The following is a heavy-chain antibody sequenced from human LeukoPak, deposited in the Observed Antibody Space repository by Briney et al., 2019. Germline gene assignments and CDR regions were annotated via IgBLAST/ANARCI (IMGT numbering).Heavy chain of an antibody. CDR1: GGSFSGYY. J-gene: IGHJ5*02. D-gene: IGHD3-10*01. CDR2: IHHSGST. CDR3: ARLVDYYASGNYYDRRMHWFDA. Sequence: SETLSLTCAVYGGSFSGYYWSWIRQPPGKGLECIGEIHHSGSTNYNPSLKSRVTLSVDTSKNQFSLKLSSVTAADTAVYYCARLVDYYASGNYYDRRMHWFDAWGQGTLVTVSS. V-gene: IGHV4-34*01.